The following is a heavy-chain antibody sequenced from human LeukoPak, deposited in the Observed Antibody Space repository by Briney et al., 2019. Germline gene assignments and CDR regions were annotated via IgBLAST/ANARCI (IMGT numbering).Heavy chain of an antibody. CDR3: ARPPDY. J-gene: IGHJ4*02. CDR1: GGSFSGYY. CDR2: IYYSGST. Sequence: SETLSLTCAVYGGSFSGYYWSWIRQPPGKGLEWIGYIYYSGSTNYNPSLKSRVTISVDTSKNQFSLKLSSVTAADTAVYYCARPPDYWGQGTLVAVSS. V-gene: IGHV4-59*08.